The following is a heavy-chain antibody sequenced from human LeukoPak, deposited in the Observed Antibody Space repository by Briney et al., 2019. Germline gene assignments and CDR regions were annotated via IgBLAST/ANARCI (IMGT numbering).Heavy chain of an antibody. CDR3: ARWPIY. CDR2: IRQDGSDK. V-gene: IGHV3-7*01. Sequence: GGSLRLSCAASGFTFSNYWMSWVRQAPGKGLEWVANIRQDGSDKYYVDSVKGRFTISRDNAKNSLYLQMNGLRGEDTVVYYCARWPIYWGQGTLVTVSS. J-gene: IGHJ4*02. CDR1: GFTFSNYW.